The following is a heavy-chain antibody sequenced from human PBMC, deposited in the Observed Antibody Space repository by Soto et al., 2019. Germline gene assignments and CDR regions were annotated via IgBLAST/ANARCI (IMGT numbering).Heavy chain of an antibody. D-gene: IGHD2-15*01. CDR1: GFTFSSYA. J-gene: IGHJ4*02. V-gene: IGHV3-23*01. CDR2: ISGSGGST. Sequence: PGGSLRLSCAASGFTFSSYAMSWVRQAPGKGLEWVSAISGSGGSTYYADSVKGRFTISRDNSKNTLYLQMNSLRAEDTAVYYCANLFLGSGYCSGGSCYPPQQDYWGQGTLVTVSS. CDR3: ANLFLGSGYCSGGSCYPPQQDY.